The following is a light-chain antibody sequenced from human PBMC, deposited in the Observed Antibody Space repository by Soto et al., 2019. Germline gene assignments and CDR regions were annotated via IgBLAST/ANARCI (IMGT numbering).Light chain of an antibody. J-gene: IGKJ1*01. CDR3: QKSHSGKT. V-gene: IGKV1-39*01. CDR2: GAS. CDR1: QSISNY. Sequence: DIQMTQSPSSLSASVGDRVTITCRASQSISNYLNWYQQKPGKAPKVLIYGASSLPSGVPSRFSGSGSETHFTIIISRLQPEDFATYYCQKSHSGKTFGQGTKVDFK.